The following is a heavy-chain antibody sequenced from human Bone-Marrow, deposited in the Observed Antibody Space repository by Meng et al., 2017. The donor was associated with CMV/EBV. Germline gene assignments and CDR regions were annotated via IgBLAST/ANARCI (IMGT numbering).Heavy chain of an antibody. D-gene: IGHD1-26*01. CDR2: IRSKAYGGTT. V-gene: IGHV3-49*04. J-gene: IGHJ3*02. CDR3: TRESELPPANAFDI. CDR1: GFTFSNAW. Sequence: GGSLRLSCAASGFTFSNAWMSWVRQAPGKGLEWVGFIRSKAYGGTTEYAASVKGRFTISRDDSKSIAYLQMNSLKTEDTAVYYCTRESELPPANAFDIWGQGTTVTVSS.